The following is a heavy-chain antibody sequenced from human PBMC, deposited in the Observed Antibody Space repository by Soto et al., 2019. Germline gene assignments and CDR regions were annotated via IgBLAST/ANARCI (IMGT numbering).Heavy chain of an antibody. D-gene: IGHD1-7*01. CDR2: IDPSDSYT. CDR1: GYSFTSYW. J-gene: IGHJ6*02. V-gene: IGHV5-10-1*01. Sequence: GESLKISCKGSGYSFTSYWISWVRQMPGKGLEWMGKIDPSDSYTKYRPSFQGHVTISADKSITTAYLQWSRLKASDTAMYYCGSNKTWNCHYGMDXWGQVTTVTVS. CDR3: GSNKTWNCHYGMDX.